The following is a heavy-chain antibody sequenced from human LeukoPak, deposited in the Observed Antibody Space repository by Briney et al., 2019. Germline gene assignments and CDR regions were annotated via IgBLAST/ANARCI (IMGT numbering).Heavy chain of an antibody. D-gene: IGHD2-21*02. V-gene: IGHV3-7*01. J-gene: IGHJ5*02. Sequence: GGSLRLSCAASGFTFSSYWMSWVRQAPGKGLEWVANIKQDGSEKYYVDSVKGRFTISRDNSKNTLYLQMNSLRAEDTAVYYCATLGLIVVVTANWFDPWGQGTLVTVSS. CDR1: GFTFSSYW. CDR3: ATLGLIVVVTANWFDP. CDR2: IKQDGSEK.